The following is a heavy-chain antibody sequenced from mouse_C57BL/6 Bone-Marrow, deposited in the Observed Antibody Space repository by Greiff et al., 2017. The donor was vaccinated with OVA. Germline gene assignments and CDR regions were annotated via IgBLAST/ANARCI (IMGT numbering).Heavy chain of an antibody. J-gene: IGHJ3*01. CDR1: GYTFTSYW. CDR3: ARGHYYGSSPWFAY. V-gene: IGHV1-64*01. D-gene: IGHD1-1*01. CDR2: IHPNSGST. Sequence: QVQLQQPGAELVKPGASVKLSCKASGYTFTSYWMHWVKQRPGQGLEWIGMIHPNSGSTNYNEKFKSKATLTVDKSSSTAYMQLSSLTSEDSAVDYCARGHYYGSSPWFAYWGQGTLVTVSA.